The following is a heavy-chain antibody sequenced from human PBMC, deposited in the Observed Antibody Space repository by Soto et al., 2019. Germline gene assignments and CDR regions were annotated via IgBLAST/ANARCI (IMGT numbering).Heavy chain of an antibody. V-gene: IGHV4-59*01. CDR3: ARRVLAAAGDNWFDP. CDR2: IYYSGST. CDR1: GGSISSYY. D-gene: IGHD6-13*01. Sequence: SETLSLTCTVSGGSISSYYWSWIRQPPGKGLEWIGYIYYSGSTNYNPSLKSRVTISVDTSKNQFSLKLSSVTAADTAMYYCARRVLAAAGDNWFDPWGQGTLVTVS. J-gene: IGHJ5*02.